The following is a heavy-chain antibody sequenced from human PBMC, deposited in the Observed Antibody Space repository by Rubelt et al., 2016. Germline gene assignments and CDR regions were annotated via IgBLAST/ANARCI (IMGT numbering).Heavy chain of an antibody. D-gene: IGHD1-1*01. CDR2: TYYRSKWYN. CDR1: GGSVSANSAA. Sequence: QVQLQQSGPRLVKPSQTLSLTCAISGGSVSANSAAWNWIRQSPSRGLEWLGRTYYRSKWYNEYAPSVKSRITVNPDTSKNQVALPRNAVTPEDTAVDYCARTTGPSDCWGQGTLVTVSS. CDR3: ARTTGPSDC. J-gene: IGHJ4*02. V-gene: IGHV6-1*01.